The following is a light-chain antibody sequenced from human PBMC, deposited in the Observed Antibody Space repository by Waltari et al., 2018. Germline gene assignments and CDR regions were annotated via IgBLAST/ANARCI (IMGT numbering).Light chain of an antibody. J-gene: IGKJ5*01. Sequence: EIVLTQSPGTLSLSPGERATLSCRASQSVRSNDLAWYQQKPGQAPRLLIYGVASRATGIPDRCSGSGSGTDVTLTISRLEPEDFAVYYCQHYDSSLITFGQGTRLEIK. CDR1: QSVRSND. CDR3: QHYDSSLIT. CDR2: GVA. V-gene: IGKV3-20*01.